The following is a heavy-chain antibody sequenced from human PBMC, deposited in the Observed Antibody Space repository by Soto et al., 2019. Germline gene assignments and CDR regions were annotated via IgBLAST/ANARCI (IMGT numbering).Heavy chain of an antibody. CDR2: VNPISGDT. CDR3: AREEGFRITMDRGRWFDP. J-gene: IGHJ5*02. CDR1: GYTFTGYY. D-gene: IGHD3-10*01. V-gene: IGHV1-2*02. Sequence: QIQLVQSGAEVKKPGAPVKVSCRASGYTFTGYYLHWVRQAPGQGLEWMGWVNPISGDTNYAQKFQDRVIMTRDRSITTVHMELSRLRSDDTAVYYCAREEGFRITMDRGRWFDPWGQGTLVTVSS.